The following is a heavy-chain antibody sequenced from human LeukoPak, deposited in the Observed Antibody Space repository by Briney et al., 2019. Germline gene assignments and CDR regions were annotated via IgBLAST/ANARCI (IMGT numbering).Heavy chain of an antibody. CDR2: ISTSSSYI. CDR3: ARSGIQLWLGAFDI. Sequence: SGGSLRLSCAASGFTFGSYSVNWVRQAPGKGLEWVSSISTSSSYIYYADSGKGRFTISRDNAKNSLYLKMNSLRAEDTDVYYCARSGIQLWLGAFDIWGQGTMVTVSS. D-gene: IGHD5-18*01. V-gene: IGHV3-21*01. CDR1: GFTFGSYS. J-gene: IGHJ3*02.